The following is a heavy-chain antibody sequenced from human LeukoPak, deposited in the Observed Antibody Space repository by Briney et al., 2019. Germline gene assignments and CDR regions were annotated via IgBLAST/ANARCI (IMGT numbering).Heavy chain of an antibody. D-gene: IGHD3/OR15-3a*01. Sequence: GGSLRLSCAASGFTFGNYGMSWVRQAPGKGLEWVSTISGTAGSTYYADSVKGRFTISRDNSKNTLFLQMNSLRAEDTAVYFCAKDRGQNLSDFLTGPAYYFDYWGQGTLVTVSS. V-gene: IGHV3-23*01. CDR1: GFTFGNYG. J-gene: IGHJ4*02. CDR2: ISGTAGST. CDR3: AKDRGQNLSDFLTGPAYYFDY.